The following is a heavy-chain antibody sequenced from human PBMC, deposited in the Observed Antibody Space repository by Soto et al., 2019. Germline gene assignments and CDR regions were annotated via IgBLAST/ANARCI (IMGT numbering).Heavy chain of an antibody. Sequence: QVQLVQSGAEVKKPGSSVKVSCKASGGTFSSYAISWVRQAPGQGLEWMGGIIPIFGTANYAQKFQGRVTITADESTSTAYRELSSLRSEDTAVYYCARDRTRVYEDAFDIWGQGTMVTVSS. CDR1: GGTFSSYA. V-gene: IGHV1-69*01. J-gene: IGHJ3*02. CDR3: ARDRTRVYEDAFDI. D-gene: IGHD2-8*01. CDR2: IIPIFGTA.